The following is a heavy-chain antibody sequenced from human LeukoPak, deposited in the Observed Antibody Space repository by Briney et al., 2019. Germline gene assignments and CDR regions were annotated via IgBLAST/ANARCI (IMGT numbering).Heavy chain of an antibody. Sequence: SVKVSCKASGGTFSSSVISWVRQAPGQGLEWMGGIIPIFGTRNYAQRFQGRVTITTDESTSTAYMELSSLRSEDTAVYYCARKAYGDYDYWGQGTLVTVSS. CDR1: GGTFSSSV. J-gene: IGHJ4*02. CDR3: ARKAYGDYDY. D-gene: IGHD4-17*01. V-gene: IGHV1-69*05. CDR2: IIPIFGTR.